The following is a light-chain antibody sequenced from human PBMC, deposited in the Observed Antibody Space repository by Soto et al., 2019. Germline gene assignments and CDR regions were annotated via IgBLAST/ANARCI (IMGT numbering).Light chain of an antibody. CDR1: QSVSSRY. CDR2: GAS. V-gene: IGKV3D-7*01. Sequence: ENVLTQSPGTLSLSPVETATLSGRASQSVSSRYLAWYQQKPGQAPRLLVYGASTRATGIPGRFSGSGSGTEFTLTISSLQSEDFAVYCCQQYYKLPWTFGQGTKVDIK. J-gene: IGKJ1*01. CDR3: QQYYKLPWT.